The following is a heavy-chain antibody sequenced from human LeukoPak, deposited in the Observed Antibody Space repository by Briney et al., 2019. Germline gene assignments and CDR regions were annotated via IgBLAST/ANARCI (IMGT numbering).Heavy chain of an antibody. Sequence: GASVKVSCKASGYTFTSYGISWVRQAPGQGLEWMGWISAYNGNTNYAQKLQGRVTMTTDTSTSTAYMELRSLRSDDTAVYYCARSGYSNSWGRNWFDPWGQGTLVTVSS. D-gene: IGHD6-13*01. CDR2: ISAYNGNT. J-gene: IGHJ5*02. CDR3: ARSGYSNSWGRNWFDP. CDR1: GYTFTSYG. V-gene: IGHV1-18*01.